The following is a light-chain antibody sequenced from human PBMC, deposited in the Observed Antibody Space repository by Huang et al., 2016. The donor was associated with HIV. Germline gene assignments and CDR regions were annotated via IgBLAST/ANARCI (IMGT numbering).Light chain of an antibody. Sequence: DIKMTQSPSSVSASVGERVTITCRASQDISSYVAWYQQKPGKAPKLLSYATSTLQSGVPSRFSGSSSGTEFTLTISSLQPEDFATYYCQQTDRFSITFGQGTRLEIK. CDR1: QDISSY. CDR3: QQTDRFSIT. V-gene: IGKV1-12*01. CDR2: ATS. J-gene: IGKJ5*01.